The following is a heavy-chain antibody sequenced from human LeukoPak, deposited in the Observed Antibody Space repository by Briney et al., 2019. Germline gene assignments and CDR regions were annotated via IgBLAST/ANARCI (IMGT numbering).Heavy chain of an antibody. V-gene: IGHV4-61*05. D-gene: IGHD2-15*01. Sequence: PSETLSLTCAVSGVSIRSSNSYWGWIRQPPGKGLEWIGYIYYSGSTNYNPSLKSRVTISVDTSKNQFSLKLSSVTAADTAVYYCARAIAGNYFDYWGQGTLVTVSS. J-gene: IGHJ4*02. CDR2: IYYSGST. CDR1: GVSIRSSNSY. CDR3: ARAIAGNYFDY.